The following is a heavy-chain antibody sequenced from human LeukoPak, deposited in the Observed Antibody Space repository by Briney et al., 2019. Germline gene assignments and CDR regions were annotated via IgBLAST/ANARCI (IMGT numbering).Heavy chain of an antibody. J-gene: IGHJ2*01. CDR3: AVLLGATTGRYFDL. CDR2: IYYSGST. V-gene: IGHV4-59*12. Sequence: SETLSLTCTVSGGSISSYYWSWIRQPPGKGLEWIGYIYYSGSTNYNPSLKSRVTISVDTSKNQFSLKLSSVTAADTAVYYCAVLLGATTGRYFDLWGRGTLVTVSS. D-gene: IGHD5-12*01. CDR1: GGSISSYY.